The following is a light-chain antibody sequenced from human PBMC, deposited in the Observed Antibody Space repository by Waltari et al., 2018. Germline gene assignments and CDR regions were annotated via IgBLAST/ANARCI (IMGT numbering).Light chain of an antibody. J-gene: IGKJ5*01. V-gene: IGKV1-39*01. CDR2: GVS. Sequence: DIQMTQSPSSLSASVGDRVTITCRASQNIRSYLHWYQQKPGKAPKLLIYGVSNLQSGVPSRFSGSGSETHFTLTINSLQPEDFAIYYCQQSYSTPQVTFGQGTRLEIK. CDR3: QQSYSTPQVT. CDR1: QNIRSY.